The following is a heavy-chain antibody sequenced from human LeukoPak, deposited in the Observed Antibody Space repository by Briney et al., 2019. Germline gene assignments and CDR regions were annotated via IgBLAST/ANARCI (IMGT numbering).Heavy chain of an antibody. V-gene: IGHV4-34*01. CDR3: ARGLAARPDSYYYYYMDV. CDR2: INHSGST. Sequence: SETLSLTCAVYGGSFSGYYWSWIRQPPGKGLEWIGEINHSGSTNYNPSLKSRVTISVDTSKNQFSLKLSSVTAADTAVYYCARGLAARPDSYYYYYMDVWGKGTTVTVSS. D-gene: IGHD6-6*01. J-gene: IGHJ6*03. CDR1: GGSFSGYY.